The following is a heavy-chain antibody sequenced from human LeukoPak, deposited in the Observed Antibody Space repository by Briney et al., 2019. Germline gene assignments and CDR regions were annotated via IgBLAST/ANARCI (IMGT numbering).Heavy chain of an antibody. CDR1: GFTFSNYA. Sequence: GGSLRLSCAASGFTFSNYAMHWIRQAPGRGVEYVSGISSDGGNIYYANSVKGRFTISRDNSKSTLYLQMGSLRPEDMAVYYCARDRSELCSDYWGQGTLVTVSS. J-gene: IGHJ4*02. CDR3: ARDRSELCSDY. D-gene: IGHD2-21*01. V-gene: IGHV3-64*01. CDR2: ISSDGGNI.